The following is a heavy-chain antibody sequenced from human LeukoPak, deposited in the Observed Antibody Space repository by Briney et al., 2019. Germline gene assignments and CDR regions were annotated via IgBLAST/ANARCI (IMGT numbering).Heavy chain of an antibody. Sequence: PGGSLRLSCAASGFTFSSYAMSWVRQAPGKGLEWVANIKQDGSEKYYVDSVKGRFTISRDNAKNSLYLQMSSLGAEDTAVYYCARDAMGGDAFDIWGQGTMVTVSS. J-gene: IGHJ3*02. V-gene: IGHV3-7*03. D-gene: IGHD1-26*01. CDR1: GFTFSSYA. CDR2: IKQDGSEK. CDR3: ARDAMGGDAFDI.